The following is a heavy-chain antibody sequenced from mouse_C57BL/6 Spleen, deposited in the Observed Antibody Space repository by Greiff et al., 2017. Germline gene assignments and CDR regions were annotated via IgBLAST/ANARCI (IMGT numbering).Heavy chain of an antibody. CDR3: ARGVYDYDEDGYWYFDV. CDR2: IYPGSGNT. J-gene: IGHJ1*03. V-gene: IGHV1-76*01. Sequence: QVQLQQSGAELVRPGASVKLSCKASGYTFTDYYINWVKQRPGQGLEWIARIYPGSGNTYYNEKFKGKATLTAEKSSSTAYMQLSSLTSEDSAVYFCARGVYDYDEDGYWYFDVWGTGTTVTVSS. CDR1: GYTFTDYY. D-gene: IGHD2-4*01.